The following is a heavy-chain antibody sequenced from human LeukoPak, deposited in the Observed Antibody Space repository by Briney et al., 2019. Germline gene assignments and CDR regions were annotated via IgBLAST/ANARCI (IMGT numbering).Heavy chain of an antibody. J-gene: IGHJ4*02. V-gene: IGHV4-39*01. CDR3: ASCSSTSCYYRGMDY. D-gene: IGHD2-2*01. CDR1: GGSISRHNYY. CDR2: IYYSGTT. Sequence: SETLSLTCTVSGGSISRHNYYWGWIRQPPGKGLEWIGNIYYSGTTYYTPSLKSRVTISVDTSKNQFSLKLRSVTAADTAVYYCASCSSTSCYYRGMDYRGQGTLVTVSS.